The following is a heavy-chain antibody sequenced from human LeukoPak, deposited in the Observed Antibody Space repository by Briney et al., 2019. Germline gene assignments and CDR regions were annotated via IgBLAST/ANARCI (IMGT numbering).Heavy chain of an antibody. CDR1: GFTVGSNS. Sequence: GGSLRLSCAASGFTVGSNSMSWVRQAPGKGLEWVSVIYSGGTTYYAGSVKGRFTISRDNSKNTLYLQMNSLRAEDTVVYYCARDGVRGPDWGQGTLVTVPS. J-gene: IGHJ4*02. CDR3: ARDGVRGPD. V-gene: IGHV3-53*01. D-gene: IGHD6-6*01. CDR2: IYSGGTT.